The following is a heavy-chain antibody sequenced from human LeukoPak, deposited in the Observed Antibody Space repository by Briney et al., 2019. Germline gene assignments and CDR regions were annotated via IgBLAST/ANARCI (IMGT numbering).Heavy chain of an antibody. V-gene: IGHV1-46*01. CDR1: GYTFTSYY. CDR3: ARDHEYYYGSGSYYPGGCDY. CDR2: INPSGGST. D-gene: IGHD3-10*01. J-gene: IGHJ4*02. Sequence: ASVKVSCKASGYTFTSYYMHWVRQAPGQGLEWMGIINPSGGSTSYAQKFQGRVTMTRDTSTSTVYMELSSLRSEDTAVYYCARDHEYYYGSGSYYPGGCDYWGQGTLVTVS.